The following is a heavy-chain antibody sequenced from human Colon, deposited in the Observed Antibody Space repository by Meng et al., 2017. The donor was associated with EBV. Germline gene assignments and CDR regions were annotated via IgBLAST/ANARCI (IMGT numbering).Heavy chain of an antibody. CDR1: GGSMSSGNYY. CDR2: IHHSGSA. D-gene: IGHD2-21*01. Sequence: QVQAQGVGPRRVEPSPTLSITCTVSGGSMSSGNYYWSWIRQPPGKGLEWIGYIHHSGSAYYNPSLKSRVSISVDTSKNQFSLNLNSMTAADTAVYYCASFDHIPRRNYFDYWGQGTLVTVSS. V-gene: IGHV4-30-4*01. J-gene: IGHJ4*02. CDR3: ASFDHIPRRNYFDY.